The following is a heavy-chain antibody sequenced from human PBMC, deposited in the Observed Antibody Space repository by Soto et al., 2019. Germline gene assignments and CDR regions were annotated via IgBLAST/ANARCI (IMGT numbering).Heavy chain of an antibody. D-gene: IGHD1-1*01. V-gene: IGHV3-23*01. CDR2: ISGSGGST. Sequence: PGGSLRLSCAASGFTFSSYAMSWVRHAPGKGLEWVSAISGSGGSTYYADSVKGRFTISRDNSKNTLYLQMNSLRAEDTAVYYCAKVILNGNYDYYYGMDVWGQGITVTVSS. CDR3: AKVILNGNYDYYYGMDV. CDR1: GFTFSSYA. J-gene: IGHJ6*02.